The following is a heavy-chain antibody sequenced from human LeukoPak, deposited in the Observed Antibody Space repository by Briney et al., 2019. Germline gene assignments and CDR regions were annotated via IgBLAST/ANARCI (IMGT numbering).Heavy chain of an antibody. D-gene: IGHD5-18*01. V-gene: IGHV4-34*01. CDR3: ARGDVDTAMVFWYFDL. J-gene: IGHJ2*01. CDR1: GGSFSGYY. CDR2: INHSGST. Sequence: KSSETLSLTCAVYGGSFSGYYWSWIRQPPGKGLEWIGEINHSGSTNYNPSLKSRVTISVDTSKNQFSLKLSSVTAADTAVYYCARGDVDTAMVFWYFDLWGRGTLVTVSS.